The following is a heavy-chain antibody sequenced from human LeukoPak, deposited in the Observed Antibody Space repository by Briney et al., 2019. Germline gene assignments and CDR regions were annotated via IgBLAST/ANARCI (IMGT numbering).Heavy chain of an antibody. CDR2: INPNSGGA. CDR1: GYTFTGYY. D-gene: IGHD3-22*01. V-gene: IGHV1-2*02. J-gene: IGHJ4*02. Sequence: SVKVSCKASGYTFTGYYMHWVRQAPGQGLEWMGWINPNSGGANYAQKFQGRVTMTRDTSISTAYMELSRLRSDDTAVYYCARVMYYYDSSGSIDYWGQGTLVTVSS. CDR3: ARVMYYYDSSGSIDY.